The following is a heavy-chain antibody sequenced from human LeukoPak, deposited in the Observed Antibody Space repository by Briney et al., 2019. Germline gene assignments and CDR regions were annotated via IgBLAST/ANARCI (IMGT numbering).Heavy chain of an antibody. CDR2: IYHSGST. Sequence: SETLSLTCTVSGYSISSGYYWGWIRQPPGKGLEWIGSIYHSGSTYYNPSLKSRVTISVDTSKNQFSLKLSSVTAADTAVYYCARDAGYCSSTSCRGGWAFDIWGQGTMVTVSS. D-gene: IGHD2-2*01. J-gene: IGHJ3*02. V-gene: IGHV4-38-2*02. CDR1: GYSISSGYY. CDR3: ARDAGYCSSTSCRGGWAFDI.